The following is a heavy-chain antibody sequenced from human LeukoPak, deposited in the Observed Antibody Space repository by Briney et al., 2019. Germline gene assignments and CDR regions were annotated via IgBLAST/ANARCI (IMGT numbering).Heavy chain of an antibody. CDR2: IYTSGST. D-gene: IGHD3-22*01. CDR1: GGSISSYY. J-gene: IGHJ4*02. CDR3: ARGPNYYDSSGNDY. V-gene: IGHV4-4*07. Sequence: PSETLSLTCTVSGGSISSYYWSWIRQPAGKGLEWIGRIYTSGSTNYNPSLKSRVTMSVDTSKNQFSLKLSSVTAADTAVYYCARGPNYYDSSGNDYWGQGTLVTVSS.